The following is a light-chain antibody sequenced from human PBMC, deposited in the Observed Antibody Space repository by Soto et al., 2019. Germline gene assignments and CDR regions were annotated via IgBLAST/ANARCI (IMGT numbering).Light chain of an antibody. CDR2: GAS. J-gene: IGKJ4*01. CDR1: QSVSSSY. Sequence: ELVLTQSPGTLSLSPGDRATLSCRASQSVSSSYLAWYQQKPGQAPRLLIYGASSRATGIPDRLSGSGSGTDFTLTISRLEPEDFAVYYCQQYGSSPLTCGGGTKVDIK. V-gene: IGKV3-20*01. CDR3: QQYGSSPLT.